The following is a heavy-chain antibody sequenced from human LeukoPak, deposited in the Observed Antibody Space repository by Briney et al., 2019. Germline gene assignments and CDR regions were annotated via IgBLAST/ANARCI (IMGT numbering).Heavy chain of an antibody. Sequence: SETLSLTCTVSGGSISSGGYYWSWIRQHPGKGLEWIGYIYYSGSTYYNPSLKSRVTISVDTSKNQFSLKLSPVTAADTAVYYCARDSTVVTTKGFDYWGQGTLVTVSS. CDR1: GGSISSGGYY. J-gene: IGHJ4*02. CDR3: ARDSTVVTTKGFDY. V-gene: IGHV4-31*03. D-gene: IGHD4-23*01. CDR2: IYYSGST.